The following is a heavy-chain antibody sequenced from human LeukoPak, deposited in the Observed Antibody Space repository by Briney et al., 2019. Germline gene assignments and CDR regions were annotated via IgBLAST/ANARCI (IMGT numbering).Heavy chain of an antibody. V-gene: IGHV4-59*01. CDR3: ARSVYEQWLVPSRYYYYYMDV. J-gene: IGHJ6*03. D-gene: IGHD6-19*01. Sequence: SETLSLTCTVSGGSISSYYWSWIRKPPGKGLGWIGIFYSGGSTNYNPSLKSRVTISVDTSKNQFSLKLSSVTAADTAVYYCARSVYEQWLVPSRYYYYYMDVWGKGTTVTVSS. CDR1: GGSISSYY. CDR2: FYSGGST.